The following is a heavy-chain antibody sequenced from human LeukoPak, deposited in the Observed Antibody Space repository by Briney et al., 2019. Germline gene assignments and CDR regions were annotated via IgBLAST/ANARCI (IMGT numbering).Heavy chain of an antibody. D-gene: IGHD5-12*01. CDR2: IYHSGST. CDR1: GGSISTYY. V-gene: IGHV4-59*01. J-gene: IGHJ4*02. CDR3: ARGGGYASPIGY. Sequence: TSETLSLTCTLSGGSISTYYWSWIRQPPGKGLEWIGYIYHSGSTNYNPSLKSRVTISVDTSKNQFSLKLSSVTAADTAVYYCARGGGYASPIGYWGQGAMVTVSS.